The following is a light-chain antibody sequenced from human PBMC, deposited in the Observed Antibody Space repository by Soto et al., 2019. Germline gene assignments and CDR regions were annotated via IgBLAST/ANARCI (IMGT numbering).Light chain of an antibody. J-gene: IGKJ3*01. CDR1: QSVSSN. CDR2: GAS. Sequence: EIVMTQSPATLSVSPGERATLSCRASQSVSSNLAWYQQKPGQAPRLLIYGASTRATGIPDRFSGSGSGTDFTLTINRLEPEDFAVYYCQHYGNSPPSVTFGPGTKVDIK. V-gene: IGKV3-20*01. CDR3: QHYGNSPPSVT.